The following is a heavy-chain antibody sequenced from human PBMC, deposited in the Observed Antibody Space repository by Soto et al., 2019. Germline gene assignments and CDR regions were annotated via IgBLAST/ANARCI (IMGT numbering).Heavy chain of an antibody. Sequence: QVQLVQSGAEVRKPGSSVTVSCKASGGTFSTYGITWVRQAPGQGLEWMGNIIPLIGTANYAQRFRGRVTSTADESTTTAYIELTSLRSEDTAVYYCARVVMTTVPASFYYGLDVWGQGTTVTVSS. J-gene: IGHJ6*02. CDR3: ARVVMTTVPASFYYGLDV. CDR1: GGTFSTYG. CDR2: IIPLIGTA. V-gene: IGHV1-69*18. D-gene: IGHD4-4*01.